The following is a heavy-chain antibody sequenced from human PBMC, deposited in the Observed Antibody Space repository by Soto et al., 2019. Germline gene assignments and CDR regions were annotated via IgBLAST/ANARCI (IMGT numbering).Heavy chain of an antibody. Sequence: QVQLVQSGAEVKKPGSSVKVSCTTSRDTFNKYAFNWVRQAPGQGLEWMGWIIPIFSSRNYAEKFQGRVTITADDSTSTAYMELRSLRFEDTAVYYCARGETNLGFWGQGTTVTVSS. CDR2: IIPIFSSR. J-gene: IGHJ6*02. D-gene: IGHD5-12*01. CDR3: ARGETNLGF. CDR1: RDTFNKYA. V-gene: IGHV1-69*01.